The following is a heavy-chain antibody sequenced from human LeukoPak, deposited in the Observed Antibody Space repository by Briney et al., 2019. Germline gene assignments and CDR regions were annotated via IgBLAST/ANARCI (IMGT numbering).Heavy chain of an antibody. V-gene: IGHV3-21*01. CDR1: GFTFSHYE. CDR2: ISSSGDYI. Sequence: GGSLRLSCEASGFTFSHYEMNWVRQAPGKGLEWVSSISSSGDYIYYADSLKGRFTISRDNAKNSLFLQMNSLRAEDTAVYYCARDGVPAYYYAMDVWGQGTTVTVSS. D-gene: IGHD3-16*01. J-gene: IGHJ6*02. CDR3: ARDGVPAYYYAMDV.